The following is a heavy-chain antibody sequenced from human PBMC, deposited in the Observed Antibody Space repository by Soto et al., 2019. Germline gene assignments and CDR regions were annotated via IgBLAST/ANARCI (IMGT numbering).Heavy chain of an antibody. CDR1: GFTFGRHS. CDR2: IDGNGISK. V-gene: IGHV3-23*01. J-gene: IGHJ4*02. D-gene: IGHD1-7*01. Sequence: GRSLRLSCEGSGFTFGRHSMTWVRQAPGKGLEGVSAIDGNGISKYYADSVKGRFTISRDNSKNTLYLQMNSLGPEDTAVYFCAKEYELFVNWGQGTLVTVSS. CDR3: AKEYELFVN.